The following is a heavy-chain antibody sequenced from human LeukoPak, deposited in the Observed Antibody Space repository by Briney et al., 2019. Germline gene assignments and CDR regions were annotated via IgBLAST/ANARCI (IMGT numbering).Heavy chain of an antibody. J-gene: IGHJ6*03. D-gene: IGHD4-17*01. CDR2: IRSKANSYAT. CDR3: TRHGDYGYYYYYYMDV. V-gene: IGHV3-73*01. Sequence: PGGSLRLSCAASGFTFSGSAMHRVRQASGKGLEWVGRIRSKANSYATAYAASVEGRFTISRDDSKNTAYLQMNSLKTEDTAVYYCTRHGDYGYYYYYYMDVWGKGTTVTVSS. CDR1: GFTFSGSA.